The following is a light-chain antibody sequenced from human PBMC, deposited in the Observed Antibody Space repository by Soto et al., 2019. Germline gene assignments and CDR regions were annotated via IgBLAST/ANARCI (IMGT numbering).Light chain of an antibody. V-gene: IGKV3-20*01. Sequence: TVLTQSPDTLSLSPGGRATLSCRASSSVSSRDLAWYQQKPGQGPRLLMYGASSRATGIPDRFSGSGSGTDFTLTISRLEPEDFAVYYCQQYGSSTQFGQGTKVDIK. J-gene: IGKJ1*01. CDR1: SSVSSRD. CDR3: QQYGSSTQ. CDR2: GAS.